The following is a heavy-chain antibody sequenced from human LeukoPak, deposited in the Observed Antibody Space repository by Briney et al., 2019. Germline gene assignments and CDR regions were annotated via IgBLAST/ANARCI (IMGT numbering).Heavy chain of an antibody. D-gene: IGHD2-21*02. CDR1: GYSFTSYW. CDR3: ASQSDEFFDY. J-gene: IGHJ4*02. V-gene: IGHV5-51*01. Sequence: KLGESLKISCKGSGYSFTSYWIAWVRQMPGKGLEWMGIIYPGDSDTRYSPSFQGQVIISVDKSISTAYLQWSSLKASDTAMYYCASQSDEFFDYWGQGTLVTVSS. CDR2: IYPGDSDT.